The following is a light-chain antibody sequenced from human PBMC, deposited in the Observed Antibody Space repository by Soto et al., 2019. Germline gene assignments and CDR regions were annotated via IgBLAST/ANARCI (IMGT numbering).Light chain of an antibody. CDR1: QSVSSY. V-gene: IGKV3-11*01. J-gene: IGKJ4*01. Sequence: EIVLTQSPATLSLSPGERATLSCMASQSVSSYLAWYQQKPGQAPRLLIYDASNRVTGIPARFSGSGSGTDFTLTISSLEPEDFAVYYCQQRSNWPPTFGGGTKVDIK. CDR2: DAS. CDR3: QQRSNWPPT.